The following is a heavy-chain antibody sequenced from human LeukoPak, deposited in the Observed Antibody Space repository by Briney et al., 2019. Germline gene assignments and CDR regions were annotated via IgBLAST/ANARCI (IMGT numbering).Heavy chain of an antibody. J-gene: IGHJ4*02. CDR2: IVPIFGTA. D-gene: IGHD4-17*01. V-gene: IGHV1-69*13. CDR3: AREGNYGYYTLGY. Sequence: GVSVKVSCKASGGTFSSYAISWVRQAPGQGLEWMGGIVPIFGTANYAQKFQGRVTITADESTSTAYMELSSLRSEDTAVYYCAREGNYGYYTLGYWGQGTLVTVSS. CDR1: GGTFSSYA.